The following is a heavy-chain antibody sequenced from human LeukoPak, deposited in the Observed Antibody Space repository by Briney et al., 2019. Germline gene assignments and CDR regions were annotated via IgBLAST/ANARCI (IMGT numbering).Heavy chain of an antibody. CDR1: GGSFSGYY. CDR3: ARGGSPRYFDWLLPDYFDY. D-gene: IGHD3-9*01. J-gene: IGHJ4*02. V-gene: IGHV4-34*01. Sequence: SETLSLTCAVYGGSFSGYYWSWIRQPPGKGLEWIGEINHSGSTNYNPSLKSRVTISVDTSKNQFSLKLSSVTAADTAVYYCARGGSPRYFDWLLPDYFDYWGQGTLVTVSS. CDR2: INHSGST.